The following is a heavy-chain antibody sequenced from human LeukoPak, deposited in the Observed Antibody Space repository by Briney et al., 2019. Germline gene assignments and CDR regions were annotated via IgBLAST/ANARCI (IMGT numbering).Heavy chain of an antibody. D-gene: IGHD6-19*01. J-gene: IGHJ4*02. V-gene: IGHV3-66*01. CDR2: IYSGGST. CDR1: EFSVGSNY. Sequence: GGSLRLSCAASEFSVGSNYMTWVRQAPGKGLDWVSLIYSGGSTYYADSVKGRFTISRDNSKNTLSLKMNSLRAEDTAVYYCARGAVAGIGYFDYWGQGTLVTVSS. CDR3: ARGAVAGIGYFDY.